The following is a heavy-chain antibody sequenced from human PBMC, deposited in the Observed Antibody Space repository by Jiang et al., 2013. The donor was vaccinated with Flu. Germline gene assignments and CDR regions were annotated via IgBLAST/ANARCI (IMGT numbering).Heavy chain of an antibody. D-gene: IGHD1-14*01. CDR3: ARDGRAYGMDV. J-gene: IGHJ6*02. Sequence: AVSGGSIGSAGYSWSWIRQPPGKGLEWIGFIYPSGSTYYSPSLKSRVTISLDSSENQFSLRVTSVTAADTAVYYCARDGRAYGMDVWGQGTTVIVSS. CDR1: GGSIGSAGYS. CDR2: IYPSGST. V-gene: IGHV4-30-2*01.